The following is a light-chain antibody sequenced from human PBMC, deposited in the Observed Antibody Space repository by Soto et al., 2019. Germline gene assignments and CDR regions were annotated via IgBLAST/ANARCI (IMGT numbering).Light chain of an antibody. CDR2: DAS. CDR3: QQRDNCSSVT. J-gene: IGKJ4*01. Sequence: EIVLTQSPANLSLSPGDRATLSCRASQSVRSFLAWYQQKPGQAPRLLIYDASNRSTGIPARFSGSGSGTDVTLSISSLEPEDFAVYYCQQRDNCSSVTFGGGTKVEIK. CDR1: QSVRSF. V-gene: IGKV3-11*01.